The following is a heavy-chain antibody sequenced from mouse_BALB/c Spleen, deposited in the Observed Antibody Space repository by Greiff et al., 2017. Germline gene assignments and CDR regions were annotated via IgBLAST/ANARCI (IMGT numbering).Heavy chain of an antibody. J-gene: IGHJ4*01. CDR2: INPGSGGT. D-gene: IGHD1-1*01. CDR1: GYAFTNYL. V-gene: IGHV1-54*01. Sequence: VQGVESGAELVRPGTSVKVSCKASGYAFTNYLIEWVKQRPGQGLEWIGVINPGSGGTNYNEKFKGKATLTADKSSSTAYMQLSSLTSDDSAVYFCAREGHYYGSSLYAMDYWGQGTSVTVSS. CDR3: AREGHYYGSSLYAMDY.